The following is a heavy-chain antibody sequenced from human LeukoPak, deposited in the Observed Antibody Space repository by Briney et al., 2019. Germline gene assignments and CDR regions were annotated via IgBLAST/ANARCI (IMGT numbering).Heavy chain of an antibody. CDR1: GDSVSSDSAA. J-gene: IGHJ5*01. CDR3: ARAVAGTEGWFNS. Sequence: SQTLSLTCAISGDSVSSDSAAWNWVRQSPSRGLEWLGRTYYRSKWYNDYSASVKSRITINPDTSKNQFSLQLNSVTPEDTAVYYCARAVAGTEGWFNSWGQGTLVTVSS. D-gene: IGHD1-1*01. V-gene: IGHV6-1*01. CDR2: TYYRSKWYN.